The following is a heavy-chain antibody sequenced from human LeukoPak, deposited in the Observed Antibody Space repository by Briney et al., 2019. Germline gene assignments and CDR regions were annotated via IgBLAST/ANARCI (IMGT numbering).Heavy chain of an antibody. D-gene: IGHD3-22*01. CDR1: GFTFRNYG. CDR3: AKDESSGYYYFDH. Sequence: GGSLSLSCAGSGFTFRNYGMSWVRQAPGKGLEWVSVISSSGGSTYYADSVKGRFTISRDNSKNTLYLQMNSLRAEDTAVYYCAKDESSGYYYFDHWGQATLVTVSS. V-gene: IGHV3-23*01. J-gene: IGHJ4*02. CDR2: ISSSGGST.